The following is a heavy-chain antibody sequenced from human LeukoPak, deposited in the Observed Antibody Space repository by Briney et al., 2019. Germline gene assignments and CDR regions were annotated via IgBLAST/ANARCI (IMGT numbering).Heavy chain of an antibody. V-gene: IGHV3-7*01. J-gene: IGHJ4*02. CDR3: ARSQYSRGEYFDY. Sequence: GGSLRLSCAASGFTFSSIWMSWIRQAPGKGLEWVANIKQDGGEKYYVDSVKGRFTISRDNAKNSLYLQMNSLRAEDTAVYYCARSQYSRGEYFDYWGQGTLVTVSS. CDR2: IKQDGGEK. CDR1: GFTFSSIW. D-gene: IGHD6-6*01.